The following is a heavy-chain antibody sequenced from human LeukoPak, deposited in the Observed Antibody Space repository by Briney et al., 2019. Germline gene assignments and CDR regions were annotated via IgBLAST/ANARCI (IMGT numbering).Heavy chain of an antibody. CDR3: ARDRRGWTTAPFDY. CDR1: GYTFTSYY. J-gene: IGHJ4*02. CDR2: INPSVGST. Sequence: ASVKLSCKAAGYTFTSYYMHSVRRSPRQRREWMGIINPSVGSTSYAQKFPGRVTMTSDMSTSTTYMELSRLRCEDPAVSYCARDRRGWTTAPFDYWGQGTLVTVSS. V-gene: IGHV1-46*01. D-gene: IGHD3/OR15-3a*01.